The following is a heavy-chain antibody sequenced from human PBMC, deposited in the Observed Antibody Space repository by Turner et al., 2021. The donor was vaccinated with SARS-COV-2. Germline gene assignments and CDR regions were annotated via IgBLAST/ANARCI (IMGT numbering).Heavy chain of an antibody. J-gene: IGHJ4*02. D-gene: IGHD5-18*01. CDR1: GYTFTSYD. Sequence: QVQLVQSGAEVKKPGASVKVPCKASGYTFTSYDINWVRQATGQGLEWMGWRNPNSGNTGYAQKFQGRDTMTRNTSISTAYMGLSSLRSEDTAVYYCARTFTAMVRVDYWGQGTLVTVSS. CDR3: ARTFTAMVRVDY. V-gene: IGHV1-8*01. CDR2: RNPNSGNT.